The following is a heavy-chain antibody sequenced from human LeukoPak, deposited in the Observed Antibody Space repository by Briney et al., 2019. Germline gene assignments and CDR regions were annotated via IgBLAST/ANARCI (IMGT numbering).Heavy chain of an antibody. Sequence: SGPTLVNPTQPLTLTCTFSGFSLSTTGMCVIWIRQPPGKALEWLARNDWAGDKYSRASLKTRLTISKDTSKHQVVLTMTNMDPVDTATYYCARISQSYGDYGGFDPWGQGTLVTVSS. CDR3: ARISQSYGDYGGFDP. CDR1: GFSLSTTGMC. J-gene: IGHJ5*02. V-gene: IGHV2-70*11. CDR2: NDWAGDK. D-gene: IGHD4-17*01.